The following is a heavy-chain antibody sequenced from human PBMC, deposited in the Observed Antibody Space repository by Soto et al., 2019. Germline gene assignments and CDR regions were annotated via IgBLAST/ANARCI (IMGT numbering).Heavy chain of an antibody. D-gene: IGHD5-12*01. CDR2: IYYTGST. J-gene: IGHJ4*02. CDR3: ARAYGGYADY. V-gene: IGHV4-61*01. Sequence: SETLSLTCTVSGDSVSSTTYYWSWIRQPPGKGLEWIGFIYYTGSTHYNPSLKSRVTISVDTSKNQFSLKLSSVTAADTAVYYCARAYGGYADYWGQGALVTVSS. CDR1: GDSVSSTTYY.